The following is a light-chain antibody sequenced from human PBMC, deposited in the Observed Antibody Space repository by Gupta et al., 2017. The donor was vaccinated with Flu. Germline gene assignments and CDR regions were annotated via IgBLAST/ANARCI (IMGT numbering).Light chain of an antibody. J-gene: IGKJ2*01. CDR1: QSIGRF. V-gene: IGKV1-39*01. CDR3: QQSYSSPYT. Sequence: ITCRASQSIGRFLNWYQQKPGEAPKVLINGASSLQSGVPSTFSGSGSGTDFILTISSLQPEDFATYSCQQSYSSPYTFAQGTKLEI. CDR2: GAS.